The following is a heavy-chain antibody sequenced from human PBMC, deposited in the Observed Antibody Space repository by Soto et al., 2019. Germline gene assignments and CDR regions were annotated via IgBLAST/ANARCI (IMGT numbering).Heavy chain of an antibody. Sequence: PGGSLRLSCAASGFTFSSYGMHWVRQAPGKGLEWVAVISYDGSKKYYADSVKGRFTISRDNSKNTLYLQMNSLRAEDTDVYYCAKDQTYYDFWSGYYSHYYYYGMDVWGQGTTVTVSS. CDR1: GFTFSSYG. V-gene: IGHV3-30*18. CDR2: ISYDGSKK. D-gene: IGHD3-3*01. J-gene: IGHJ6*02. CDR3: AKDQTYYDFWSGYYSHYYYYGMDV.